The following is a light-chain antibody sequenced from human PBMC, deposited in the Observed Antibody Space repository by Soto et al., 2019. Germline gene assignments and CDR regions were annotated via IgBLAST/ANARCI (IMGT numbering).Light chain of an antibody. V-gene: IGKV3-15*01. CDR3: QQYNNSPPYT. Sequence: DTVMTQSPATLSVSPGERATLSCRASQSVSSNLAWYQQKPGQAPRLLIYGASTRATGIPARFSGSGSGTEFTLTLSSLQSEEFAVYYCQQYNNSPPYTFGQGTKLEIK. CDR1: QSVSSN. CDR2: GAS. J-gene: IGKJ2*01.